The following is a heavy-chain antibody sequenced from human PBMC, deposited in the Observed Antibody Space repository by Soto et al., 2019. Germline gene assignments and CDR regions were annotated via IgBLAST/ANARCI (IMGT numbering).Heavy chain of an antibody. D-gene: IGHD4-17*01. V-gene: IGHV4-61*08. CDR3: ARSPAYGDYANLDT. Sequence: SETLSLTCAASGFSISSGGYSWNWIRQPPGKGLEWIGRIHSTRSPNYNPSLKSRVTMSVDTSKNQFSLKLNLTSVTAADTAVYYCARSPAYGDYANLDTWGQGTLVTVSS. CDR1: GFSISSGGYS. CDR2: IHSTRSP. J-gene: IGHJ5*02.